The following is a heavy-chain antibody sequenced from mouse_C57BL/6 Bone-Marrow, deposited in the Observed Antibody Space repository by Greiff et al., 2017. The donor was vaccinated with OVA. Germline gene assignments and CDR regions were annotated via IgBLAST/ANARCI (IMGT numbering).Heavy chain of an antibody. CDR1: GYSITSGYY. CDR2: ISYDGSN. D-gene: IGHD1-1*01. Sequence: ESGPGLVKPSQSLSLTCSVTGYSITSGYYWNWIRQFPGNKLEWMGYISYDGSNNYNPSLKNRISITRDTSKNQFFLKLNSVTTEDTATYYCARVYGRGFAYWGQGTLVTVSA. V-gene: IGHV3-6*01. CDR3: ARVYGRGFAY. J-gene: IGHJ3*01.